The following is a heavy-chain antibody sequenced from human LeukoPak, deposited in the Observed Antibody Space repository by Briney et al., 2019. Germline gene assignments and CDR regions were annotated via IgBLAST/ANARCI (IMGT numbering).Heavy chain of an antibody. CDR2: IYYSGNT. CDR1: GGSISSSTYY. CDR3: ARDGRYYYAFDI. J-gene: IGHJ3*02. Sequence: SSETLSLTCAVSGGSISSSTYYWGWIRQPPGKGLEWIGSIYYSGNTYYNPSLKSRATISVDTSKNQFSLKLSSVTAADTAVYYCARDGRYYYAFDIWGQGTMVTVSS. D-gene: IGHD1-26*01. V-gene: IGHV4-39*07.